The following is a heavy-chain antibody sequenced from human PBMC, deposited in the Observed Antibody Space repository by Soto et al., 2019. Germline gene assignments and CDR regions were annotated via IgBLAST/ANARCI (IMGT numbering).Heavy chain of an antibody. D-gene: IGHD3-10*01. CDR1: GGTFSSYA. J-gene: IGHJ4*02. CDR2: IIPIFGTA. V-gene: IGHV1-69*12. CDR3: ATLGYYGSGSSPRDGYDDFDY. Sequence: QVQLVQSGAEVKKPGSSVKVSCKASGGTFSSYAISWVRQAPGQGLEWMGGIIPIFGTANYAQKFQGRVTITADESTSTAYMELSSLRSEDTAVYYCATLGYYGSGSSPRDGYDDFDYWGQGTLVTVSS.